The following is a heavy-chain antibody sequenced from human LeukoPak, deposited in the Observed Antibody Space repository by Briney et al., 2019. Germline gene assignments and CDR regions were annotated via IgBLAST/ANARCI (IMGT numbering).Heavy chain of an antibody. CDR3: GRDLGGRSGY. CDR2: INEDGSIT. V-gene: IGHV3-74*01. D-gene: IGHD1-26*01. J-gene: IGHJ4*02. CDR1: GFTVRTFR. Sequence: GGSLRLSCAVSGFTVRTFRMHCVREVPGEGLVWVSRINEDGSITNYADSVKGRFSISRDNAKNTLYLQMNSQRAEDTAVYYCGRDLGGRSGYWGQGTLVTVSS.